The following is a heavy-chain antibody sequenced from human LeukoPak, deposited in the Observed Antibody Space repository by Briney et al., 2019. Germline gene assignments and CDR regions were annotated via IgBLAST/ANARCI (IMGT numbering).Heavy chain of an antibody. CDR2: IYHSGST. D-gene: IGHD3-9*01. CDR1: GYSISSGYY. V-gene: IGHV4-38-2*02. CDR3: ARLFDWLSDFDY. Sequence: NPSETLSLTCTVSGYSISSGYYWGWIRQPPGKGLEWIGSIYHSGSTYYNPSLKSRVTISVDTSKNQFSLKLSSVTAADAAVYYCARLFDWLSDFDYWGQGTLVTVSS. J-gene: IGHJ4*02.